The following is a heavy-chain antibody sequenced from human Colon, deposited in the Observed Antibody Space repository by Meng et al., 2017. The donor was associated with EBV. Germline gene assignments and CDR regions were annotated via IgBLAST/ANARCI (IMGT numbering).Heavy chain of an antibody. V-gene: IGHV4-39*01. CDR1: GGPSSRAGSG. CDR3: ARHTLSGNPGGIDS. D-gene: IGHD4-23*01. Sequence: QLPLRESGLGTGEPSVTPSPHCTVRGGPSSRAGSGGGWIRQPPGKGLGLIGSQCHAYDNYYHPSLMGRVTISVDTSKNQVPLKLTSVTAADTSIYYCARHTLSGNPGGIDSWGQGILVTVSS. CDR2: QCHAYDN. J-gene: IGHJ4*02.